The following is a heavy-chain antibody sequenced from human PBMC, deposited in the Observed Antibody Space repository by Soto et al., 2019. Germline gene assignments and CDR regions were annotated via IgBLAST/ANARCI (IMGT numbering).Heavy chain of an antibody. V-gene: IGHV1-69*06. J-gene: IGHJ4*02. CDR3: ARARSPPGYSSGWHPPLDY. CDR1: GGTFSSYA. D-gene: IGHD6-19*01. Sequence: SVKVSCEASGGTFSSYAIGWVRQAPGQGLEWMGGIIPIFGTANYAQKFQGRVTITADKSTSTAYMELSSLRSEDTAVYYCARARSPPGYSSGWHPPLDYWGQGTLVTVSS. CDR2: IIPIFGTA.